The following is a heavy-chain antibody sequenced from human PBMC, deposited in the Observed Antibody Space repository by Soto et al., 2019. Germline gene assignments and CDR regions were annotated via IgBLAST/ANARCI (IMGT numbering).Heavy chain of an antibody. CDR2: IGAHNGNT. Sequence: QVHLVQSGAEVKKPGASVKVSSKASGYTFTSYGITWVRQAPGQGLEWMGWIGAHNGNTDYAQKLQGRVIVTRDTSTSTAYKELSSLISDDTAVYSWARGRYGEYWGKGELVTGSS. V-gene: IGHV1-18*01. CDR3: ARGRYGEY. CDR1: GYTFTSYG. D-gene: IGHD3-10*01. J-gene: IGHJ4*02.